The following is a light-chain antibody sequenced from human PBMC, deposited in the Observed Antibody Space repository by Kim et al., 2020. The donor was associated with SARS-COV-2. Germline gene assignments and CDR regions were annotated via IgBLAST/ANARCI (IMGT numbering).Light chain of an antibody. CDR3: QQHGTSPWT. CDR2: GAS. CDR1: ENIRNNY. V-gene: IGKV3-20*01. Sequence: STGETDTLSCRASENIRNNYLTGFQQKPGQAPRLLSSGASRRATGIPDRFSGSGSGADFTLTISTLEPEDLAVYYCQQHGTSPWTFGQGTKVDIK. J-gene: IGKJ1*01.